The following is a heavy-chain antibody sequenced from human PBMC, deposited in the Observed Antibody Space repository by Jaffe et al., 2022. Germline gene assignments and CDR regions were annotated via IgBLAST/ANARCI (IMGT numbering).Heavy chain of an antibody. CDR2: IYYSGST. Sequence: QVQLQESGPGLVKPSETLSLTCTVSGGSISSYYWSWIRQPPGKGLEWIGYIYYSGSTNYNPSLKSRVTISVDTSKNQFSLKLSSVTAADTAVYYCARGISEWQMISWFDPWGQGTLVTVSS. D-gene: IGHD3-3*01. CDR1: GGSISSYY. V-gene: IGHV4-59*01. J-gene: IGHJ5*02. CDR3: ARGISEWQMISWFDP.